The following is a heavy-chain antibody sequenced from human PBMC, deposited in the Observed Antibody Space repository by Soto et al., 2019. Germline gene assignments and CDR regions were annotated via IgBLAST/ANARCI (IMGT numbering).Heavy chain of an antibody. CDR3: AREAVAGGWFDP. Sequence: EVQLVESGGGLVKPGGSLRLSCAASGFTFSSYSMNWVRQAPGKGLEWVSSISSSSSYIYYADSVKGRFTISRDNAKNSRYLQMNSLRAEDTAVYYCAREAVAGGWFDPWGQGTLVTVSS. CDR1: GFTFSSYS. J-gene: IGHJ5*02. D-gene: IGHD6-19*01. CDR2: ISSSSSYI. V-gene: IGHV3-21*01.